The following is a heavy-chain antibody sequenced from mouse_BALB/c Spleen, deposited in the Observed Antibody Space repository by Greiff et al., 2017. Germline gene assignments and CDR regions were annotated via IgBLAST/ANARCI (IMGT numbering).Heavy chain of an antibody. CDR2: INPSNGRT. D-gene: IGHD1-1*01. CDR3: ARRITTVVGGYFDY. J-gene: IGHJ2*01. CDR1: GYTFTSYW. Sequence: QVQLQQPGAELVKPGASVKLSCKASGYTFTSYWMHWVKQRPGQGLEWIGEINPSNGRTNYNEKFKSKATRTVDKSSSTAYMQLSSLTSEDSAVYYCARRITTVVGGYFDYWGQGTTLTVSA. V-gene: IGHV1S81*02.